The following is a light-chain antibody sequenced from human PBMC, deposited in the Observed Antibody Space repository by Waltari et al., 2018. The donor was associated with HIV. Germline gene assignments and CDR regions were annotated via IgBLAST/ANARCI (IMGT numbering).Light chain of an antibody. CDR2: DAS. Sequence: DIVLTQSPGTLSLSPGERATLSCRASHSVSSSLAWYQQKSGQTPRLLIYDASARATGIPGRFNGTGSGTDFTLTITRLEPEDVATYYCQKYNTAPWTFGQGTKVEIK. J-gene: IGKJ1*01. V-gene: IGKV3-20*01. CDR3: QKYNTAPWT. CDR1: HSVSSS.